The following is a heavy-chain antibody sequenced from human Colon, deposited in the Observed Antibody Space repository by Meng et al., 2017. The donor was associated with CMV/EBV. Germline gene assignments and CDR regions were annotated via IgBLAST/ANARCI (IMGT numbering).Heavy chain of an antibody. CDR2: ISGSGGST. D-gene: IGHD1-26*01. CDR1: GFTFSSYA. Sequence: GESLKISCAASGFTFSSYAMSWVRQAPGKGLEWVSAISGSGGSTYYADSVKGRFTISRDNSKNTLYLQMNSLRAEDTAVYYCAQVLRGHSGSYYPIQNDAFDIWGQGTMVTVSS. CDR3: AQVLRGHSGSYYPIQNDAFDI. V-gene: IGHV3-23*01. J-gene: IGHJ3*02.